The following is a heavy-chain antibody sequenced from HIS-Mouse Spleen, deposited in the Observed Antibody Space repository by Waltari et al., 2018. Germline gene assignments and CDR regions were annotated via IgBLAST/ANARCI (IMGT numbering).Heavy chain of an antibody. CDR3: TTVSSSFDY. CDR2: IKSKTDGGTT. V-gene: IGHV3-15*01. CDR1: GFTFSNAW. D-gene: IGHD6-6*01. Sequence: EVQLVESGGGLVKPGGSLRLSCAASGFTFSNAWMSWVRQAPGKGREWVGSIKSKTDGGTTDYAAPVKGRFTISRDDSKNTLYLQMNSLKTEDTAVYYCTTVSSSFDYWGQGTLVTVSS. J-gene: IGHJ4*02.